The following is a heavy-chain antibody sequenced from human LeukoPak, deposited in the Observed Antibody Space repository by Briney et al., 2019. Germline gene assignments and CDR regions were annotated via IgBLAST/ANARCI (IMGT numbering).Heavy chain of an antibody. V-gene: IGHV3-23*01. CDR2: ISGSGGST. CDR1: GFTFSSYA. CDR3: AKPINYYDSSGYYPPPFDY. J-gene: IGHJ4*02. Sequence: PGGSLRLSCAASGFTFSSYAMSWVRQAPGKGLEWVSAISGSGGSTYYADSVKGRFTISRDNSKNTLYLQMNSLRAGDTAVYYCAKPINYYDSSGYYPPPFDYWGQGTLVTVSS. D-gene: IGHD3-22*01.